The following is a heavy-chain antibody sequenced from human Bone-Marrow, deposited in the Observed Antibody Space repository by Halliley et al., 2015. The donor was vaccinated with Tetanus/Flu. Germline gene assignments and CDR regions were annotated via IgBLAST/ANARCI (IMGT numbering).Heavy chain of an antibody. J-gene: IGHJ4*02. V-gene: IGHV4-30-2*01. D-gene: IGHD6-19*01. Sequence: EGIGSLYQDGTTYYTPSLRSRVTISVDRSKTQFSLNLTSVTAADTAVYFCARGSSSGWFFDYWGQGTLVTVSS. CDR2: LYQDGTT. CDR3: ARGSSSGWFFDY.